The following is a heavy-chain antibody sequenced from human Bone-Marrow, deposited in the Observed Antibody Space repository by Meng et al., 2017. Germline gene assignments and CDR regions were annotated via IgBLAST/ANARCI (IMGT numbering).Heavy chain of an antibody. J-gene: IGHJ4*02. Sequence: LTGAASGFTFSSYAMHWGRQAPGKGLEWVAVISYDGSNKYYADSVKGRFTISRDNSKNTLYLQMNSLRAEDTAVYYCARAPDTAMVTALDYWGQGTLVTVSS. CDR3: ARAPDTAMVTALDY. CDR1: GFTFSSYA. CDR2: ISYDGSNK. D-gene: IGHD5-18*01. V-gene: IGHV3-30*04.